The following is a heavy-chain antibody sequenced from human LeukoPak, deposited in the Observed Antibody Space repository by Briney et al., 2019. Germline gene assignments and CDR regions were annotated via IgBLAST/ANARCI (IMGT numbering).Heavy chain of an antibody. Sequence: SVKVSCKASGYTFTSYYMHWVRQAPGQGLEWMGGIIPIFGTANYAQKFQGRVTITADESTSTAYMELSSLRSEDTAVYYCARVRGITMVRGVAHLDAFDIWGQGTMVTVSS. V-gene: IGHV1-69*13. CDR2: IIPIFGTA. CDR1: GYTFTSYY. J-gene: IGHJ3*02. D-gene: IGHD3-10*01. CDR3: ARVRGITMVRGVAHLDAFDI.